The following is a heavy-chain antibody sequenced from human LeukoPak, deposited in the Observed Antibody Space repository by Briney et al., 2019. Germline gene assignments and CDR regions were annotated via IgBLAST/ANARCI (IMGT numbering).Heavy chain of an antibody. J-gene: IGHJ5*02. CDR3: ARGHLGAYCSSTSCYSSYWFDP. D-gene: IGHD2-2*01. V-gene: IGHV4-31*03. Sequence: PSQTLSLTCTVSGGSISSGGYYWSWIRQHPGKGLEWIGYIYYSGSTYYNPSLKSRVTISVDTSKNQFSLKLSSVTAADTAVYYCARGHLGAYCSSTSCYSSYWFDPWGQGTLVTVSS. CDR1: GGSISSGGYY. CDR2: IYYSGST.